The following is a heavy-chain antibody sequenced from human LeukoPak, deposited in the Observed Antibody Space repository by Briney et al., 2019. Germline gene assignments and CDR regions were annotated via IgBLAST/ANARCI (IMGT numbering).Heavy chain of an antibody. Sequence: ASVKVSCKASGYTFTGYYMHWVRQAPGQGLEWMGWINPNSGGTNYAQKFQGRVTMTRDTSISTAYMELSRLRSDDTAAYYCARDPEGWAVTYDYWGQGTLVTVSS. CDR1: GYTFTGYY. CDR3: ARDPEGWAVTYDY. CDR2: INPNSGGT. J-gene: IGHJ4*02. D-gene: IGHD4-17*01. V-gene: IGHV1-2*02.